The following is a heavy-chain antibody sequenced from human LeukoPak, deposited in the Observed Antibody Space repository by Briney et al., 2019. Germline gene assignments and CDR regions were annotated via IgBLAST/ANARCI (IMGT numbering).Heavy chain of an antibody. Sequence: SETLSLTCTVSGGSISSSSDYWGWIRQPPGKGLEWIGSIYYSGSTYYNPSLKSRVTISVDTSKNQFYLKVSCVTAADTAVYYCARGFRGASFDYWGQGTLVTVSS. V-gene: IGHV4-39*07. D-gene: IGHD1-26*01. CDR3: ARGFRGASFDY. CDR2: IYYSGST. J-gene: IGHJ4*02. CDR1: GGSISSSSDY.